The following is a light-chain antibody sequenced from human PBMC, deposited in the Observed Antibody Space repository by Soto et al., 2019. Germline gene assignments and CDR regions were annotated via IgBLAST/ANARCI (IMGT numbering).Light chain of an antibody. J-gene: IGKJ5*01. CDR3: QKYGNLPPT. V-gene: IGKV1-33*01. CDR2: DAS. CDR1: QDISNY. Sequence: DIQMTQSPSSLSASVGDRVTITCQASQDISNYLNWYQQKPGKAPKLLIYDASNLETGVPSRFSRSGYGTHFNFNISSLKTEDTATHHCQKYGNLPPTFGQGTRLEIK.